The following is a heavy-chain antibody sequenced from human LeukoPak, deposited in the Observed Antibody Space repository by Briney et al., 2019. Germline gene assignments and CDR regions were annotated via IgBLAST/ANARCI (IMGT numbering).Heavy chain of an antibody. V-gene: IGHV4-30-4*01. Sequence: SETLSLTCTLSGGSITSGGYYWSWIRQPPGEGLEWIGYIYYSGSTYYPPSLNSRVSISLETSKSQFSLELGSGTAADAAGYYCTRVNTVTTAFHFDVWGQGTLVTVSS. D-gene: IGHD4-17*01. CDR2: IYYSGST. J-gene: IGHJ4*02. CDR3: TRVNTVTTAFHFDV. CDR1: GGSITSGGYY.